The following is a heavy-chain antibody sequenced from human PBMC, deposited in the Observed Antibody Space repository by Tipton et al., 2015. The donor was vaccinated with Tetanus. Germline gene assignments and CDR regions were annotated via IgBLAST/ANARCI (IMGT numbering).Heavy chain of an antibody. J-gene: IGHJ5*01. V-gene: IGHV3-7*01. CDR2: MKPDGSKK. CDR3: ARDSGFACYDS. D-gene: IGHD2-15*01. CDR1: GFTFSTYW. Sequence: SLRLSCAASGFTFSTYWLSWVRQAPGKGLEWVANMKPDGSKKYYVDSVKGRFTISRDNAKNSVYLQMDGLRAEDTAVYYCARDSGFACYDSWGQGTLVTVSS.